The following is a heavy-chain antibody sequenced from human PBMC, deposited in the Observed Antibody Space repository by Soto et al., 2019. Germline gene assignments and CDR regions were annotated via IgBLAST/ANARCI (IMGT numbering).Heavy chain of an antibody. V-gene: IGHV1-69*10. J-gene: IGHJ4*02. CDR1: GGTFSSYA. Sequence: SVKVSCKASGGTFSSYAISWVRQAPGQGLEWMGWMIPIIGKTDYSQKFQGRVTITRYTSASTAYMELSSLRSEDTAVYYCARVTVAGPVYDYWGQGTLVTVSS. D-gene: IGHD6-19*01. CDR3: ARVTVAGPVYDY. CDR2: MIPIIGKT.